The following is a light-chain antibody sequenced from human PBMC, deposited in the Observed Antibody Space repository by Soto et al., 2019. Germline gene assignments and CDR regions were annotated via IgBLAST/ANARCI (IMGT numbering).Light chain of an antibody. CDR3: SSYTSSSIPYV. J-gene: IGLJ1*01. V-gene: IGLV2-14*01. CDR2: EVS. Sequence: QPASVSGSPGQSITISCTGTSSDVGGYNYVSWYQQHPGKAPKLMIYEVSNRPSGVSNRFSGSKSGNTASLTISGLQAEDEADYYCSSYTSSSIPYVFGTGTKVTVL. CDR1: SSDVGGYNY.